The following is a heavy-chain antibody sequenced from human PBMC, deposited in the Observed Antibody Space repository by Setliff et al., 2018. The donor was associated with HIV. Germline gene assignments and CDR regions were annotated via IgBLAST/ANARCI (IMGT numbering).Heavy chain of an antibody. D-gene: IGHD4-17*01. J-gene: IGHJ6*02. CDR1: GLTFDDYA. V-gene: IGHV3-9*03. CDR2: ISWNSGNI. Sequence: SLKISCVASGLTFDDYAMHWVRQAPGKGLEWVSGISWNSGNIGYADSVKGRFTISRDNAKNSLYLEMNSLRAEDMALYYCAKDKGNGDYDYYYGMDVWGQGTTVTVSS. CDR3: AKDKGNGDYDYYYGMDV.